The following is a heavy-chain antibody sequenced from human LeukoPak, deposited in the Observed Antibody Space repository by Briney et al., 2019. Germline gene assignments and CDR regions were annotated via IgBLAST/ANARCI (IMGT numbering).Heavy chain of an antibody. CDR3: ARGGYYYDSSGPTPFDY. Sequence: GGSLRLSCAASGFTVSSNYMSWVRQAPGKGLEWVSVIYSGGSTYYADSVKGRFTISRDNSKNTLYLQMNSLRAEDTAVYYCARGGYYYDSSGPTPFDYWGQGTLVTVSS. CDR2: IYSGGST. J-gene: IGHJ4*02. CDR1: GFTVSSNY. V-gene: IGHV3-53*01. D-gene: IGHD3-22*01.